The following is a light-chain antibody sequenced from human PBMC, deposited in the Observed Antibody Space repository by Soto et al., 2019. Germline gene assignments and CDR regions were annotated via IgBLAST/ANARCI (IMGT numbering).Light chain of an antibody. Sequence: EIGPTQSPSTRSVSHRVRATLYYRASQSVSSYLAWYQQKPGQAPRLLIYGASPRATGIPGRFSGSGSGTVFTLTISSLQSEEFGVYYCQQYNKWSWTFGRGTKVDIK. J-gene: IGKJ1*01. CDR1: QSVSSY. CDR3: QQYNKWSWT. CDR2: GAS. V-gene: IGKV3-15*01.